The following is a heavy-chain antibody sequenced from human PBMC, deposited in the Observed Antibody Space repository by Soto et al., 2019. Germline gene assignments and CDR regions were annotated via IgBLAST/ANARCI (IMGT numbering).Heavy chain of an antibody. CDR3: ARNLYNTGSFDH. D-gene: IGHD3-10*01. CDR1: GYTFTNYD. Sequence: QVQLVQSGAEVKKPGASVKVSCKASGYTFTNYDINWVRQATGQGLEWVGWMTPISGDTGYAQNFQGRVTMTRDTPRSTAYLELSCLTSADTAVYYCARNLYNTGSFDHWGQGTLVTVSS. J-gene: IGHJ4*02. CDR2: MTPISGDT. V-gene: IGHV1-8*02.